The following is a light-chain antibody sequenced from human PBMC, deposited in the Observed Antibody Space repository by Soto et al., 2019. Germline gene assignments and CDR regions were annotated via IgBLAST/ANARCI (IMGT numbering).Light chain of an antibody. CDR2: GNN. V-gene: IGLV1-40*01. CDR1: SSNIGAPYD. Sequence: QSVLTQPPSVSGAPGQRVTISCTGSSSNIGAPYDVHWYQQLPGTAPKLLIYGNNNRPSGVPDRFSGSKSCTSASLAITGVQAKDDADYYCQSYYNSLSGSVFGGGTKLTVL. CDR3: QSYYNSLSGSV. J-gene: IGLJ2*01.